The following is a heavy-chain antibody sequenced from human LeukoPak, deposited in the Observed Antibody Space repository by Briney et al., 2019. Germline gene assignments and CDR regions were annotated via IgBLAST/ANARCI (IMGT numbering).Heavy chain of an antibody. CDR1: GFTVSSNY. J-gene: IGHJ6*03. D-gene: IGHD5-18*01. Sequence: GGSLRLSCAASGFTVSSNYMSWVRQAPGKGLEWVSVIYSGGSTYYADSVKAPFTISRNNSKNTLYLQMNSLRAEDTAVYYCARSMVNYYYYYMDVWGKGTTVTVSS. CDR2: IYSGGST. V-gene: IGHV3-53*01. CDR3: ARSMVNYYYYYMDV.